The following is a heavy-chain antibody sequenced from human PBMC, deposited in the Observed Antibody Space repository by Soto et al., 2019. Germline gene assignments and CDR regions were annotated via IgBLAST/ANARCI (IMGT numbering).Heavy chain of an antibody. V-gene: IGHV1-69*12. CDR3: ASWLKGPDIGNYCYGMDV. J-gene: IGHJ6*02. D-gene: IGHD2-15*01. Sequence: QVQLVQSGAEVKKPGSSVKVSCKASGGAFSDYAFSWVRQAPGQGLEWLGGIMPIFRAPDYAQQFQGRVTIPADEFTRTAYMEMKSLRSEDTAVYYCASWLKGPDIGNYCYGMDVWGQGTTVTVS. CDR2: IMPIFRAP. CDR1: GGAFSDYA.